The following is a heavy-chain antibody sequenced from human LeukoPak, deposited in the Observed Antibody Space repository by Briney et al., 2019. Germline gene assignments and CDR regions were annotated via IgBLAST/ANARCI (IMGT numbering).Heavy chain of an antibody. CDR1: GYTFTSYD. CDR3: ARLPGSGYRDY. Sequence: ASVKVSCKASGYTFTSYDINWVRQATGQGLEWMGWMNPNSGNTGYAQKFQGRVTMTRDTSTSTVYKELSSLRSEDAAVYYCARLPGSGYRDYWGQGTLVTVSS. D-gene: IGHD3-22*01. V-gene: IGHV1-8*01. J-gene: IGHJ4*02. CDR2: MNPNSGNT.